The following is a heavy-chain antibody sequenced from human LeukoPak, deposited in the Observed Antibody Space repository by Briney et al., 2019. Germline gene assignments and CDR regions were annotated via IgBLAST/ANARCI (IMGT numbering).Heavy chain of an antibody. CDR2: INHSGST. V-gene: IGHV4-34*01. Sequence: SETLSRTCAVYGGSFSGYYWSWIRQPPGKGLEWIGEINHSGSTNYNPSLKSRVTISVDTSKNQFSLKLSSVTAADTAVYYCARGGYSGYDYNYWGQGTLVTVSS. CDR3: ARGGYSGYDYNY. CDR1: GGSFSGYY. J-gene: IGHJ4*02. D-gene: IGHD5-12*01.